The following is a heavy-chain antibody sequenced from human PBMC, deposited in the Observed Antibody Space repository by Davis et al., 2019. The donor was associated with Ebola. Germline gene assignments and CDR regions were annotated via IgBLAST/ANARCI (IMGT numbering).Heavy chain of an antibody. CDR2: INSDGSST. Sequence: PGGSLRLSCAASGFTFSSYWMHWVRQAPGKGLVWVSRINSDGSSTSYADSVKGRFTISRDNSKNTLYLQMNSLRAEDTAVYYCARGNPSNGSGSYYIDYWGQGTLVTVSS. V-gene: IGHV3-74*01. CDR3: ARGNPSNGSGSYYIDY. CDR1: GFTFSSYW. D-gene: IGHD3-10*01. J-gene: IGHJ4*02.